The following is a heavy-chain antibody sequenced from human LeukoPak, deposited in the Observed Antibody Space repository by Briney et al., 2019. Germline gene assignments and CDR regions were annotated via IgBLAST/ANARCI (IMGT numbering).Heavy chain of an antibody. CDR1: GGSFSGYY. D-gene: IGHD3-22*01. CDR3: ASVYDSSGYYPF. V-gene: IGHV4-34*01. Sequence: PSETLSLTCAVYGGSFSGYYWSWIRQPPGKGLEWIGEINHSGSTNYNPSLKSRVTISVDTSKNQFSLKLSSVTAADTAVYYCASVYDSSGYYPFWAQGTLVTVSS. CDR2: INHSGST. J-gene: IGHJ4*02.